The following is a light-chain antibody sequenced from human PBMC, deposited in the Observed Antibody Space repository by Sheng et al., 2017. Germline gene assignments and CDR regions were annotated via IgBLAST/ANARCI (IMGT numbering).Light chain of an antibody. CDR1: QSISSW. CDR3: QQYYDHPPLT. J-gene: IGKJ4*02. V-gene: IGKV1-5*03. CDR2: KAS. Sequence: DIQMTQSPSTLSASVGDRVTITCRASQSISSWLAWYQQKPGKAPKLLIYKASSLESGVPSRFSGSGSGTEFTLTISGLQPEDFATYYCQQYYDHPPLTFGGGTKVEIK.